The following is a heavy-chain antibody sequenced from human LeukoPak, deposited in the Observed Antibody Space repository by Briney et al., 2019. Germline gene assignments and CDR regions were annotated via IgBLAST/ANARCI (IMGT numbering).Heavy chain of an antibody. D-gene: IGHD1-26*01. CDR1: GGSISSYY. V-gene: IGHV4-59*01. Sequence: KSSETLSLTCTVSGGSISSYYWSWIRQPPGKGLEWIGYIYYSGSTSYNPSLKSRVTISADTSKNQFSLKLSSVTAADTAVYYCARGYSGSYGRFDYWGQGTLVTVSS. CDR2: IYYSGST. J-gene: IGHJ4*02. CDR3: ARGYSGSYGRFDY.